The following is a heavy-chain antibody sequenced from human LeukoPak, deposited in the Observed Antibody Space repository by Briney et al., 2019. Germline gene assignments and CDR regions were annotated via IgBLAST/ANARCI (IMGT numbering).Heavy chain of an antibody. CDR2: IIPILGIA. V-gene: IGHV1-69*02. Sequence: GASVKVSCKASGGTFISYTISWVRQAPGQGLEWMGRIIPILGIANYAQKFQGRVTITADKSTSTAYMELSSLGSEDTAVYYCARYDFWSGYYFDYWGQGTLVTVSS. D-gene: IGHD3-3*01. CDR1: GGTFISYT. J-gene: IGHJ4*02. CDR3: ARYDFWSGYYFDY.